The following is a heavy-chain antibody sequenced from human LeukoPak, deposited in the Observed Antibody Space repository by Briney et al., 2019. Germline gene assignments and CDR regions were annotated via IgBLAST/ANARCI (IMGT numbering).Heavy chain of an antibody. V-gene: IGHV3-15*07. J-gene: IGHJ4*02. CDR3: AKDLGRTVTTELVY. CDR2: IKSKADGGTT. Sequence: GRSLRLSCAASGFTFSNAWMDWVRQAPGKGLEWVGRIKSKADGGTTDYAAPVKGRFTISRDDSKNTLYLQMNSLKTEDTAVYYCAKDLGRTVTTELVYWGQGTLVTVSS. D-gene: IGHD4-17*01. CDR1: GFTFSNAW.